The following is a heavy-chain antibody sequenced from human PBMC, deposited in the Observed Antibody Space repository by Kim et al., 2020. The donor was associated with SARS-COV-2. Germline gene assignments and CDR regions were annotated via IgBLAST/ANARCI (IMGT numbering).Heavy chain of an antibody. CDR3: ARDASPSLNLYFYGLDV. CDR2: IYTGGYT. V-gene: IGHV3-53*04. Sequence: GGSLRLSCAASGFTVSSTYMSWVRQAPGKGLEWVSAIYTGGYTYYADSVKGRFTISRHNSKNTLYLQMNSLRPEDTAVYYCARDASPSLNLYFYGLDVWG. J-gene: IGHJ6*01. CDR1: GFTVSSTY.